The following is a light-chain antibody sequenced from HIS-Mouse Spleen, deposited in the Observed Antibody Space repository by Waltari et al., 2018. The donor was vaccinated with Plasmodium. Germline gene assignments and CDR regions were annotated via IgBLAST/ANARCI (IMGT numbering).Light chain of an antibody. CDR1: ALPQKY. CDR3: YSTDSSGNHRV. Sequence: SYELTQPPSVSVSPGQTARITCSGDALPQKYAYSYQQKTGQAPVLVIYEDSKRPSGMPERFSGSSSGTMATLTISGAQVEDEADYYCYSTDSSGNHRVFGGGTKLTVL. J-gene: IGLJ3*02. V-gene: IGLV3-10*01. CDR2: EDS.